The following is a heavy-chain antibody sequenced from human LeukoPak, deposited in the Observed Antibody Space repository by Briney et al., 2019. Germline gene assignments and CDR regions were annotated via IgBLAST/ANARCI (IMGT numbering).Heavy chain of an antibody. CDR2: ISSSSSTI. D-gene: IGHD1-26*01. J-gene: IGHJ4*02. CDR1: GFTFSSYS. CDR3: ARAFSGSHNYFDY. Sequence: PGGSLRLSCAASGFTFSSYSMNWVRQAPGKGLEWVSSISSSSSTIYYADSVKGRFTISRDNAKNSLYLQMNSLRAEDTAVYYCARAFSGSHNYFDYWGQGTLVTVSS. V-gene: IGHV3-48*04.